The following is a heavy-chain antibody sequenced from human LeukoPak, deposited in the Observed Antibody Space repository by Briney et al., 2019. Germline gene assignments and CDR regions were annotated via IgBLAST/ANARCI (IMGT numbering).Heavy chain of an antibody. CDR1: GGTFSSYA. CDR2: IIPIFGTA. Sequence: SVKVSFMASGGTFSSYAISWVRQAPGQGLEWMGGIIPIFGTANYAQKFQGRVTINEDESTSTAYMELSSLRSEDTAVYYCATPDRHVSNTAMVTWGQGTLVTVSS. J-gene: IGHJ4*02. V-gene: IGHV1-69*13. CDR3: ATPDRHVSNTAMVT. D-gene: IGHD5-18*01.